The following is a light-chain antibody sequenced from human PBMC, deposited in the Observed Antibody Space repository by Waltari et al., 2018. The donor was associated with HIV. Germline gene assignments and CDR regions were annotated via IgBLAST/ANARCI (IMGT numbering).Light chain of an antibody. CDR1: V. J-gene: IGLJ3*02. Sequence: SFDLTQPPSVSVSPGQTARITCSGDVFWYQQRPGQAPVLVIYKDNERPSGIPERFSGSTSGTTVALTISGVQAEDEADYYCQSSDSSGAYWVFGGGTKVTVL. CDR2: KDN. CDR3: QSSDSSGAYWV. V-gene: IGLV3-25*03.